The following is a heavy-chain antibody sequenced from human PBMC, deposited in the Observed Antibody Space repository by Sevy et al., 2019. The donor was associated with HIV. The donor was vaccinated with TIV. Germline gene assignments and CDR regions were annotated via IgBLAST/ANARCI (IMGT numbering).Heavy chain of an antibody. J-gene: IGHJ6*02. CDR1: GFIVSSNY. CDR3: ARGMILGGSGYGMDV. CDR2: IYSGGNT. D-gene: IGHD3-16*01. V-gene: IGHV3-53*01. Sequence: GGSLRLSCAVSGFIVSSNYMTWVRQAPGKGLEWVSVIYSGGNTFYADSVRGRFTISGDNSKNKLYLQMNSLRAEDTAVSYCARGMILGGSGYGMDVWGQGTTVTVSS.